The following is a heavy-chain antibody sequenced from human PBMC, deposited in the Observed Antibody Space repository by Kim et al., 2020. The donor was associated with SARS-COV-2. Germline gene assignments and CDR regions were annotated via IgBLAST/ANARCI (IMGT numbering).Heavy chain of an antibody. D-gene: IGHD3-16*01. Sequence: EGSGKYDVDSVKGRFPISRDNAENSLVLQRKSRRAEDTAVYYCARAWGIDVWGQGTMVTVSS. J-gene: IGHJ6*02. CDR2: EGSGK. V-gene: IGHV3-7*01. CDR3: ARAWGIDV.